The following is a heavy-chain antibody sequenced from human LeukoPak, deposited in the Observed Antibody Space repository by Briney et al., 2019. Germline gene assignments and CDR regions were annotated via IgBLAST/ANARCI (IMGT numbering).Heavy chain of an antibody. J-gene: IGHJ4*02. CDR3: ARAGQDAFDY. Sequence: GGSLRLSCAASGFTFSSYSMNWVRQAPGKGLEWVTSISSSSSYIYYADSVKGRFTISRDNAKNSPYLQMNSLRAEDTAVYYCARAGQDAFDYWGQGTLVTVSS. CDR2: ISSSSSYI. V-gene: IGHV3-21*01. CDR1: GFTFSSYS.